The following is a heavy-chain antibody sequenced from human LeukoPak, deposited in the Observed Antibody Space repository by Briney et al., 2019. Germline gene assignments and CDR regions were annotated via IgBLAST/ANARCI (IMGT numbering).Heavy chain of an antibody. CDR3: GKTTTGYSSGQKPAWPVDY. CDR1: GFTFGSYA. J-gene: IGHJ4*02. D-gene: IGHD6-19*01. V-gene: IGHV3-23*01. Sequence: GGSLRLSCEASGFTFGSYAMYWVRQAPGKGLEWVAGIFGSGGSAHYADSAKGRFTVSRDNSKNTVYLQINSLRAEDTAVYYCGKTTTGYSSGQKPAWPVDYWGQGTLVTVSS. CDR2: IFGSGGSA.